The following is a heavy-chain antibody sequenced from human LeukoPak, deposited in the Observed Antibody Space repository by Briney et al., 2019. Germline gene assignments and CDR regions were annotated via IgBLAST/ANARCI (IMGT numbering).Heavy chain of an antibody. CDR1: GFTFSSYA. J-gene: IGHJ3*02. Sequence: GGSLRLSCAASGFTFSSYAMSWVRQAPGKGLEWVSAISGSGGSTYYADFVKGRFTISRDNSKNTLYLQMNSLRAEDTAVYYCAKDFGSRHVLLWFGELLGIWGQGTMVTVSS. CDR3: AKDFGSRHVLLWFGELLGI. D-gene: IGHD3-10*01. V-gene: IGHV3-23*01. CDR2: ISGSGGST.